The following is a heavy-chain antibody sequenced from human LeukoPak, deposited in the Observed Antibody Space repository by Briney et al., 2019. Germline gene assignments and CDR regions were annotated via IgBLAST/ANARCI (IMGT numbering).Heavy chain of an antibody. Sequence: GASVKVSCKASGYTFTSYAMHWVRQAPGQRLEWMGWINAGNGNTKYSQKFQGRVTITRDTSASTAYMELRSLRSDDTAVYYCARAAELLHPPKPNDYWGQGTLVTVSS. CDR1: GYTFTSYA. V-gene: IGHV1-3*01. J-gene: IGHJ4*02. CDR3: ARAAELLHPPKPNDY. D-gene: IGHD1-26*01. CDR2: INAGNGNT.